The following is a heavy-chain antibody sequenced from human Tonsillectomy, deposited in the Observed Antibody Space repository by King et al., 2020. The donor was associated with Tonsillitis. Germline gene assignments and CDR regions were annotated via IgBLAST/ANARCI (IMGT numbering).Heavy chain of an antibody. CDR3: AKDDGVTIFGLITTNPFDY. D-gene: IGHD3-3*01. V-gene: IGHV3-23*04. CDR1: GSPFSSYA. CDR2: ISISGGST. Sequence: EVQLVESGGGLVQPGGSLRLSCAASGSPFSSYAMSWVRQAPGKGLEWVSGISISGGSTYYADSVKGRFTISRDNSKNTLYLQMNSLRAEDTAVYYCAKDDGVTIFGLITTNPFDYWGQGTLVTVSS. J-gene: IGHJ4*02.